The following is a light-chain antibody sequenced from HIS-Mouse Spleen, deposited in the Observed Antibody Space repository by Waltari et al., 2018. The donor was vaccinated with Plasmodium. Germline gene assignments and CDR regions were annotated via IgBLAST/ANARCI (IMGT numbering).Light chain of an antibody. Sequence: SYELTQPPSVSVSPGQTARITCSGDALPKKSAYWYQQKSGQAPVLVIYEDSKRPSGIPERFSGSSSGTTVTLTISGVQAEDEADYYCQSADSSGTYRVFGGGTKLTVL. CDR3: QSADSSGTYRV. J-gene: IGLJ2*01. CDR2: EDS. CDR1: ALPKKS. V-gene: IGLV3-25*03.